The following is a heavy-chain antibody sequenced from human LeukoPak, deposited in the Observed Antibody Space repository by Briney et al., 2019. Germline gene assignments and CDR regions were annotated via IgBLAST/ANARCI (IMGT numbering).Heavy chain of an antibody. CDR2: LSSSSATI. CDR1: GFTCSTYS. J-gene: IGHJ4*02. CDR3: ARASFQRWLQLGGD. D-gene: IGHD5-24*01. Sequence: WGYLRLSCAASGFTCSTYSMNWVRQAPGQGLEWVSYLSSSSATIYYADSVKGRFTISRDNAKNSLYLQMNSLRDEDTAVYYCARASFQRWLQLGGDWGQGTLVTVSS. V-gene: IGHV3-48*02.